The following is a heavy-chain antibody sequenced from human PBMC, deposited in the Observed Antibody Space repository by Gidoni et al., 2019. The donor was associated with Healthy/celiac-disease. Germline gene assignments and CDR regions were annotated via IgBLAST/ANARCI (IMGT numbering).Heavy chain of an antibody. V-gene: IGHV4-34*01. Sequence: QVQLQQWGAGLLKPSETLSLTCAVYGGSFSGYYWSWIRQPPWKGLEWIGEINHSGSTNYNPSLKSRVTISVDTSKNQFSLKLSSVTAADTAVYYCARGGWVKVTTIRGGKGVYFDYWGQGTLVTVSS. J-gene: IGHJ4*02. D-gene: IGHD5-12*01. CDR2: INHSGST. CDR3: ARGGWVKVTTIRGGKGVYFDY. CDR1: GGSFSGYY.